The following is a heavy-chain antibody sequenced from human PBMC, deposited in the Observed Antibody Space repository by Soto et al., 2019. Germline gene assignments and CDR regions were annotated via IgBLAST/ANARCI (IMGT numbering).Heavy chain of an antibody. J-gene: IGHJ6*02. D-gene: IGHD3-3*01. V-gene: IGHV3-48*02. CDR3: GGGHLDGYNFWFQYYGMDV. Sequence: GGSLRLSCAASGFSFRNYEFTWVRQAPGKGLEWVSYIDSSSYRIHYADSVKGRFTISRDNAKNSLYLQMNSLRDEDTAVYYCGGGHLDGYNFWFQYYGMDVWGQGTTVTVSS. CDR2: IDSSSYRI. CDR1: GFSFRNYE.